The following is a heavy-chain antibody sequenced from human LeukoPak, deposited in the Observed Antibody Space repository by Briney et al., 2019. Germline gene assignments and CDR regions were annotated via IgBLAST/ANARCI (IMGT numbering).Heavy chain of an antibody. D-gene: IGHD3-10*01. CDR2: VYNSAPT. CDR3: VRVVRRGALEKTTPFDY. V-gene: IGHV4-31*02. J-gene: IGHJ4*02. CDR1: GGSTRSGGYA. Sequence: PSQTLSLTCAVSGGSTRSGGYAWSWIRQHPGKGLEYIGHVYNSAPTYYNPSLKSRVIISVDTSKNQISLKLTSVTVADTAVYCVRVVRRGALEKTTPFDYWGQGTLVAVSS.